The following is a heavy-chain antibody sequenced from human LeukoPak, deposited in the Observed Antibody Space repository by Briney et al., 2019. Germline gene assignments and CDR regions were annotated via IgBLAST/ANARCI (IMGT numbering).Heavy chain of an antibody. CDR3: ARNYYDSSGSDYYYYMDV. CDR2: INPNSGGST. Sequence: GASVKVSCKASGYTFTGYYMHWVRQAPGQGLEWMGWINPNSGGSTSYAQKFQGRVTMTRDMSTSTVYMELSSLRSEDTAVYYCARNYYDSSGSDYYYYMDVWGKGTTVTVSS. J-gene: IGHJ6*03. D-gene: IGHD3-22*01. CDR1: GYTFTGYY. V-gene: IGHV1-46*01.